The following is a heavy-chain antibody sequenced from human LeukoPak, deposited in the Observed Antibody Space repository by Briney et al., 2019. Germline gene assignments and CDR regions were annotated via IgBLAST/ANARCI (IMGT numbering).Heavy chain of an antibody. J-gene: IGHJ6*03. D-gene: IGHD3-22*01. Sequence: SETLSLTCTVSGGSISSSSYYWGWIRQPPGKGLEWIGSIYYSGSTYYNPSLKSRVTISVDTSKNQFSLKLSSVTAADTAVYYCASMYYYDSSGYYGDYYYYMDVWGKGTTVTASS. CDR1: GGSISSSSYY. CDR3: ASMYYYDSSGYYGDYYYYMDV. CDR2: IYYSGST. V-gene: IGHV4-39*01.